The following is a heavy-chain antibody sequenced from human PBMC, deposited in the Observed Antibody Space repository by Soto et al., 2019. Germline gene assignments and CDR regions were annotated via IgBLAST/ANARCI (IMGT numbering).Heavy chain of an antibody. Sequence: GGSLRLSCAASGFTFSSYWMSWVRQAPGKGLEWVANIKQDGSEKYYVDSVKGRFTISRDNAKNSLYLQMNSLRAEDTAVYYCARDTLSAPVAGIGFDYWGQGTLVTVSS. V-gene: IGHV3-7*01. J-gene: IGHJ4*02. D-gene: IGHD6-19*01. CDR1: GFTFSSYW. CDR3: ARDTLSAPVAGIGFDY. CDR2: IKQDGSEK.